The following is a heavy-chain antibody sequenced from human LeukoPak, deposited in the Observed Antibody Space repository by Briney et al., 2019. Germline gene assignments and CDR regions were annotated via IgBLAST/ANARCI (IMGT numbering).Heavy chain of an antibody. D-gene: IGHD3-22*01. Sequence: GGSLRLSCAASGFTFSSYAMSWVRQAPGKGLEWVSSISSSSSYIYYADSVKGRFTISRDNAKNSLYLQMNSLRAEDTAAYYCAVRGNTYYYDSSGYDYWGQGTLVTVSS. CDR3: AVRGNTYYYDSSGYDY. J-gene: IGHJ4*02. CDR2: ISSSSSYI. CDR1: GFTFSSYA. V-gene: IGHV3-21*01.